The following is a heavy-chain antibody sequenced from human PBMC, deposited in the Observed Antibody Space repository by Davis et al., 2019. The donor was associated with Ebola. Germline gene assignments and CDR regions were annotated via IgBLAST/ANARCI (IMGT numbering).Heavy chain of an antibody. Sequence: SLKISCAASGFTFDDNAMHWVRQAPGKGLEWVAGISWNSAYIRYRDSVKGRFTISRDNAKNSLYLQMNSLRAEDTALYYCVRDNGYSSGWGQGTLVTVSS. J-gene: IGHJ4*02. D-gene: IGHD6-19*01. CDR2: ISWNSAYI. V-gene: IGHV3-9*01. CDR1: GFTFDDNA. CDR3: VRDNGYSSG.